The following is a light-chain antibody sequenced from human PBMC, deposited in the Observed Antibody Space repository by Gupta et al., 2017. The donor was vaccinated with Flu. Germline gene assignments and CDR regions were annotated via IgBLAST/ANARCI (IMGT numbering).Light chain of an antibody. V-gene: IGKV1-5*03. Sequence: DIHMPQSPSTLSASIGDRVTITCRASQSISSWLAWYQQKPGKAPKLLIYQGSTLESGVPSRFSGSGSGTXFTLTIXSLQPEDFATYYCQQDYNFSKTFGXGTNVEIK. CDR1: QSISSW. CDR3: QQDYNFSKT. J-gene: IGKJ1*01. CDR2: QGS.